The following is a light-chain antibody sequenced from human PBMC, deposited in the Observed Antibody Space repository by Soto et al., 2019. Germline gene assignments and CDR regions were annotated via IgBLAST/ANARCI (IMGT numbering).Light chain of an antibody. J-gene: IGLJ3*02. CDR3: NSYAGSNNWV. V-gene: IGLV2-8*01. CDR2: EVS. Sequence: QSALTQPPSASGSPGQSVTISCTGTSSDVADYNYVSWYQQYPGKAPKLMIYEVSKRPSGVPDRFSGCKSGNTASLTVSGLQAQDEADYYCNSYAGSNNWVFGGGTKLTVL. CDR1: SSDVADYNY.